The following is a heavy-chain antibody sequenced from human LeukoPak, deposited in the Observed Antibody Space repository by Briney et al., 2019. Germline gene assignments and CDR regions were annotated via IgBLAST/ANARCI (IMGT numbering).Heavy chain of an antibody. V-gene: IGHV4-39*07. CDR1: GGSISTSNYY. CDR3: ARPIAAAGTCWFDP. J-gene: IGHJ5*02. D-gene: IGHD6-13*01. Sequence: SETLSLTCTVPGGSISTSNYYWGWIRQPPGKGLEWIGNIFYSGSTYYSPSLRSRVTISLDTSRNQFSLKLNSVTAADTAVYYCARPIAAAGTCWFDPWGQGTLVTVPS. CDR2: IFYSGST.